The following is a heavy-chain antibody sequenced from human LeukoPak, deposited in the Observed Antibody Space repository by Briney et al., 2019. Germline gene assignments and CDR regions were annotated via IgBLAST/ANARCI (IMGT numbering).Heavy chain of an antibody. CDR1: GDSVSSNSAA. J-gene: IGHJ5*02. D-gene: IGHD2-2*01. CDR3: AREPNIVVVPAATYNWFDP. Sequence: PSQTLSLTCAISGDSVSSNSAAWNWIRQSPSRGLEWLGRTYYRSKWYNDYAVSVKSLITINPDTSKNQFSLQLNSVTPEDTAVYYCAREPNIVVVPAATYNWFDPWGQGTLVTVSS. CDR2: TYYRSKWYN. V-gene: IGHV6-1*03.